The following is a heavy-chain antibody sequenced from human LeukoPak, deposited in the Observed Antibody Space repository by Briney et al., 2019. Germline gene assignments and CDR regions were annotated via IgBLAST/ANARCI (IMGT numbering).Heavy chain of an antibody. V-gene: IGHV4-30-4*08. D-gene: IGHD2-2*01. CDR2: IYYSGST. J-gene: IGHJ5*02. CDR1: GGSISSGDYY. CDR3: AAKELVPAAKFDP. Sequence: SETLSLTRTVSGGSISSGDYYWSWIRQPPGKGLEWIGYIYYSGSTYYNPSLKSRVTISVDTSKNQFSLKLSSVTAADTAVYYCAAKELVPAAKFDPWGQGTLVTVSS.